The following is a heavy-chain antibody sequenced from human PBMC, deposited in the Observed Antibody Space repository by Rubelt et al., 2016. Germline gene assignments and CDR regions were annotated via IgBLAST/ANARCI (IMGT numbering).Heavy chain of an antibody. CDR3: ARDSDGYES. CDR1: AVTFNNYP. D-gene: IGHD2-2*03. V-gene: IGHV3-7*03. J-gene: IGHJ5*02. CDR2: IKTDGSED. Sequence: EVQLVESGGGLVQPGRSLRLSCAASAVTFNNYPMNWVRQSPGRGLEWVANIKTDGSEDYYEDSVKGRFTISRDNAKNSLYLQMNSLRAEDTAIYYCARDSDGYESWGQGSLVIVSS.